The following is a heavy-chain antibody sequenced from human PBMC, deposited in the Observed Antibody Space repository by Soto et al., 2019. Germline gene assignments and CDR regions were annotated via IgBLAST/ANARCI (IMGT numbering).Heavy chain of an antibody. CDR2: ISAHNGNT. J-gene: IGHJ4*02. D-gene: IGHD5-18*01. CDR1: GYTFTSYG. V-gene: IGHV1-18*01. CDR3: ARDTAMALPDA. Sequence: QGQLVQSGAEVKKPGASVKVSCKASGYTFTSYGITWVRQAPGHGFEWMGWISAHNGNTKYAQKLQGRVTMTTDTSTSTDYMEVRSLRSDDTAVYYCARDTAMALPDAWGQGNLVTVAS.